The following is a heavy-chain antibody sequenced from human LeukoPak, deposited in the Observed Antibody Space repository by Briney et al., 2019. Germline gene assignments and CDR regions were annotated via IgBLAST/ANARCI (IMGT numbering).Heavy chain of an antibody. D-gene: IGHD2-8*01. J-gene: IGHJ5*02. V-gene: IGHV3-30-3*01. CDR1: GFTFSSYA. CDR3: ARDFGYCTNGVCSNWFDP. Sequence: GGSLRLSCAASGFTFSSYAMHWVRQAPGKGLEWVAVISYDGSNKYYADSVKGRFTISRDNAKSSLYLQMNSLRAEDTAVYYCARDFGYCTNGVCSNWFDPWGQGTLVTVSS. CDR2: ISYDGSNK.